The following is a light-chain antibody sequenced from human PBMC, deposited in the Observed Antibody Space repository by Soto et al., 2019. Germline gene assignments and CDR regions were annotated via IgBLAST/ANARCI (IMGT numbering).Light chain of an antibody. J-gene: IGLJ2*01. Sequence: QSVLTQPPSVSGAPGQRVTISCTGSSSNIGAGYDLHWYQQLPGRAPKLLIYGNTNRPSGVPDRFSGSKSGTSASLSITGIQAEDEADYYCLYFDSSLSVVFGGGTKLTVL. CDR3: LYFDSSLSVV. CDR1: SSNIGAGYD. CDR2: GNT. V-gene: IGLV1-40*01.